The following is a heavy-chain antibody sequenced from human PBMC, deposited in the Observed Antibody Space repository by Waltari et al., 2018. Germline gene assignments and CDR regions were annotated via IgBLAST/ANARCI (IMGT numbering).Heavy chain of an antibody. Sequence: QVQLQESGPSLLKPSETLSLICTVSGGSISGFYWSWVRQPPGKGLDWIGYIDYTGSTNFNPALKSRVTMSGDTSKNQLSLKLSSVTAADTAFYYCARGGGGDWEWFDPWGQGTLVTVSS. V-gene: IGHV4-59*01. D-gene: IGHD2-21*02. CDR1: GGSISGFY. CDR3: ARGGGGDWEWFDP. J-gene: IGHJ5*02. CDR2: IDYTGST.